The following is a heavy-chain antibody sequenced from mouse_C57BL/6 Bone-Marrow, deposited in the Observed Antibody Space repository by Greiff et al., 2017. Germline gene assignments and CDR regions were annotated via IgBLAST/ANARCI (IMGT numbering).Heavy chain of an antibody. J-gene: IGHJ4*01. CDR1: GYTFTDYY. Sequence: QVQLQQSGPELVKPGASVKISCKASGYTFTDYYINWVKQRPGQGLEWIGWFYPGNGNTKYNEKFKGKATLTVDTSSSTAYMQLSSLTSEDSAVYVCARPDGDYWGQGPSVTVSS. D-gene: IGHD2-3*01. CDR2: FYPGNGNT. V-gene: IGHV1-84*01. CDR3: ARPDGDY.